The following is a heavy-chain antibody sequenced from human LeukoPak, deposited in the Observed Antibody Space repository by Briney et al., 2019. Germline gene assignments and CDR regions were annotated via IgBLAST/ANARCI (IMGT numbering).Heavy chain of an antibody. Sequence: GGSLRLSCAASGFTFSSYSMNWVRPAPGKGLEWDSSISSSSSYIYYADSVKGRFTISRDNAKNSLYLQMNSLRAEDTAVYYCARDRGSSWYVDYWGQGTLVTVSS. CDR3: ARDRGSSWYVDY. CDR1: GFTFSSYS. J-gene: IGHJ4*02. V-gene: IGHV3-21*01. D-gene: IGHD6-13*01. CDR2: ISSSSSYI.